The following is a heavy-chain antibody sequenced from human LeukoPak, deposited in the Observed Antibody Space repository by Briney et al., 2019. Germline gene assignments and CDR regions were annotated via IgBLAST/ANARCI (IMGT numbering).Heavy chain of an antibody. D-gene: IGHD6-13*01. J-gene: IGHJ4*02. CDR1: GFTFSSYG. CDR2: ISYDGSNK. CDR3: AKDDSNGSSWYVYYFDY. V-gene: IGHV3-30*18. Sequence: GGSLRLSCAASGFTFSSYGMHWVRQAPGKGLEWVAVISYDGSNKYYADSVKGRFTISRDNSKNTLYRQVNSLRAEDTAVYYCAKDDSNGSSWYVYYFDYWGQGTLVTVSS.